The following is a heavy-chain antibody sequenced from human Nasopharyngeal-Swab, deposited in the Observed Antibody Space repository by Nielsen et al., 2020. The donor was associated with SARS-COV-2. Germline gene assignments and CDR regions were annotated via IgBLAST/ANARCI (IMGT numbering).Heavy chain of an antibody. D-gene: IGHD3/OR15-3a*01. Sequence: GESLKISCAASGFTFDDYGMSWVRQAPGKGLEWVSGINLNGGSTGYADSVKGRFTISRDNAKNSLYLQMNSLRAEDTALYYCARDQSWTTDNYYYYGMDVWGQGTTVTVSS. CDR1: GFTFDDYG. J-gene: IGHJ6*02. V-gene: IGHV3-20*04. CDR2: INLNGGST. CDR3: ARDQSWTTDNYYYYGMDV.